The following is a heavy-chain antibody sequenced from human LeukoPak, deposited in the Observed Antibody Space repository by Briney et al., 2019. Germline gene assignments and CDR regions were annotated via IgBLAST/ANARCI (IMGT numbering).Heavy chain of an antibody. D-gene: IGHD6-13*01. CDR3: AREGNGQQLAFDY. V-gene: IGHV3-48*01. J-gene: IGHJ4*02. CDR2: ISSSSSTI. Sequence: GGSLRLSCAASGFTFTYYTMNWVRQAPGKGLEWVSYISSSSSTIYYADSVKGRFTISRDNSKNTLYLQMNSLRAEDTAVYYCAREGNGQQLAFDYWGQGTLVTVSS. CDR1: GFTFTYYT.